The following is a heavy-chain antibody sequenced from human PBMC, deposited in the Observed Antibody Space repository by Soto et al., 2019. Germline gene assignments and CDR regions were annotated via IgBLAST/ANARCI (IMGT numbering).Heavy chain of an antibody. D-gene: IGHD2-8*02. V-gene: IGHV3-66*01. Sequence: PGGSLRLSCAASGFTFSSYSMNWVRQAPGKGLEWVSLIYTGGTPYYADSMKGRFTISRDMSKNTVYLQMTSLRVEDTAVYYCARGAGTGPSNLDYWGQGALVTVSS. CDR1: GFTFSSYS. J-gene: IGHJ4*02. CDR2: IYTGGTP. CDR3: ARGAGTGPSNLDY.